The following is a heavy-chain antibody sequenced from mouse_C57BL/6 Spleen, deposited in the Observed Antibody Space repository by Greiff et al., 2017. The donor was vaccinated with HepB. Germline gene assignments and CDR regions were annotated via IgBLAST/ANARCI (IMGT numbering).Heavy chain of an antibody. D-gene: IGHD1-1*01. CDR3: APYYYGSSY. CDR1: GYTFTDYY. Sequence: VQLQQSGPELVKPGASVKISCKASGYTFTDYYMNWVKQSHGKSLEWIGDINPNNGGTSYNQKFKGKATLTVDKSSSTAYMELRSLTSEDSAVYYCAPYYYGSSYWGQGTTLTVSS. V-gene: IGHV1-26*01. CDR2: INPNNGGT. J-gene: IGHJ2*01.